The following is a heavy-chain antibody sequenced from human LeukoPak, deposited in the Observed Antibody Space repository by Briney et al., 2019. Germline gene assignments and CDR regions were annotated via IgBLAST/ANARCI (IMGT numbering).Heavy chain of an antibody. D-gene: IGHD3-16*01. J-gene: IGHJ6*03. CDR3: ARGDYEFYYYYYYMDV. CDR1: GGSFSGYY. V-gene: IGHV4-34*01. Sequence: SETLSLTCAVYGGSFSGYYWSWIRQPPGKGLEWIGEINHSGSTNYNPPLKSRVTISVDTSKNQFSLKLSSVTAADTAVYYCARGDYEFYYYYYYMDVWGKGTTVTVSS. CDR2: INHSGST.